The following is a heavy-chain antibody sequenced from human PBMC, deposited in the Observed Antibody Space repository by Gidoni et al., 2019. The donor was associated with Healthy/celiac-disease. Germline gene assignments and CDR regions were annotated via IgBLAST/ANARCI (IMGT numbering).Heavy chain of an antibody. CDR2: IYYSGST. V-gene: IGHV4-59*08. J-gene: IGHJ3*02. CDR3: ARLCRATRWLLRPLGAFDI. CDR1: GGSISSYY. Sequence: QVQLQESGPGLVKPSETLSLTCTVSGGSISSYYWSWIRQPPGKGLEWIGYIYYSGSTNYNPSLKSRVTISVDTSKNQFSLKLSSVTAADTAVYYCARLCRATRWLLRPLGAFDIWGQGTMVTVSS. D-gene: IGHD2-15*01.